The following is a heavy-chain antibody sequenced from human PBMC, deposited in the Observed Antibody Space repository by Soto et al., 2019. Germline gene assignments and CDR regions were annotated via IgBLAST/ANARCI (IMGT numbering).Heavy chain of an antibody. CDR1: GYTFTSYY. J-gene: IGHJ4*02. CDR2: INPSGGST. Sequence: ASVKVSCKASGYTFTSYYMHWVRQAPGQGLEWMGIINPSGGSTSYAQKFQGRVTMTRDTSTSRVYMELSSLRSEDTAVYYCARDNCSGGSCYPYFDYWGQGTLVIV. V-gene: IGHV1-46*01. CDR3: ARDNCSGGSCYPYFDY. D-gene: IGHD2-15*01.